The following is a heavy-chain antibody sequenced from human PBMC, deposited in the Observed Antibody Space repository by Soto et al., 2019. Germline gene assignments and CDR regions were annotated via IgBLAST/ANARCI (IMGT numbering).Heavy chain of an antibody. J-gene: IGHJ4*02. D-gene: IGHD6-19*01. CDR2: VSHDGRNT. CDR3: AKGGRQWLVASGFNY. CDR1: GFTFSDYA. V-gene: IGHV3-30*18. Sequence: VQLVESGGGVVQPGRSLRLSCAASGFTFSDYAMHWVRQAPGKGLEWVAVVSHDGRNTHYADSVKGRFTISRDSAKNTVSLEMTSLRAQDTAVYYGAKGGRQWLVASGFNYWGQGALVTVSS.